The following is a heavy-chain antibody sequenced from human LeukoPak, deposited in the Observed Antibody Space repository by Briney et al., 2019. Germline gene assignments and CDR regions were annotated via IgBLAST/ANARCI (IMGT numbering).Heavy chain of an antibody. Sequence: GSLRLSCAASGFIFSSYAMSWVRQAPGKGLEWIGFIHYSGSTNYNPSLKSRVTISVDTSKNQFSLKLSSLTAADTAVYYCARYGSGSYHFDYWGQGTLVTVSS. D-gene: IGHD3-10*01. CDR2: IHYSGST. CDR1: GFIFSSYA. V-gene: IGHV4-59*01. J-gene: IGHJ4*02. CDR3: ARYGSGSYHFDY.